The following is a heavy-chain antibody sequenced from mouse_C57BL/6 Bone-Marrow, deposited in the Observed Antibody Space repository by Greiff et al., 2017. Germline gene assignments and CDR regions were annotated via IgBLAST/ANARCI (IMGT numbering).Heavy chain of an antibody. CDR2: IWIGGST. CDR3: AKTFYGNYWYFDV. J-gene: IGHJ1*03. Sequence: QVQLQQSGPGLVQPSQSLSITCTVSGSSLTSYGVHWVRQSPGKGLEWLGVIWIGGSTDYNAAFMSRLSITKDNSTSQVFLKMNSLQADDAAMYYCAKTFYGNYWYFDVWGKGTTVTVSS. D-gene: IGHD2-10*01. CDR1: GSSLTSYG. V-gene: IGHV2-5*01.